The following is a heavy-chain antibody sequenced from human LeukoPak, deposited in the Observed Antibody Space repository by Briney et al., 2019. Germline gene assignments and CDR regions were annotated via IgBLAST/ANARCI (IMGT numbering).Heavy chain of an antibody. Sequence: SGTLSLTCTVSGYSISSGYYWGWIRQPPGKGLEWIGSIYHSGSTYYNPSLKSRVTISVDTSKNQFSLKLSSVTAADTAAYYCARAAAQGWFDPWGQGTLVTVSS. CDR2: IYHSGST. CDR3: ARAAAQGWFDP. V-gene: IGHV4-38-2*02. D-gene: IGHD6-13*01. J-gene: IGHJ5*02. CDR1: GYSISSGYY.